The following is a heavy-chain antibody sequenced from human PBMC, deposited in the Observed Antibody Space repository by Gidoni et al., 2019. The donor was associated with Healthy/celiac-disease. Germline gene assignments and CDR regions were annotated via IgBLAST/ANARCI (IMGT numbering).Heavy chain of an antibody. V-gene: IGHV4-39*07. Sequence: QLQLQESGPGLAKPSETLSLTCTVSGGSISSSSYYWGWSRQPPGKGLAWIGSIYYSGSTSYNPARKSRVTISVDTSKNQFSLKLSSVTAADTAVYYCARGWQWPRKYYFDYWGQGTLVTVSS. D-gene: IGHD6-19*01. CDR2: IYYSGST. CDR3: ARGWQWPRKYYFDY. J-gene: IGHJ4*02. CDR1: GGSISSSSYY.